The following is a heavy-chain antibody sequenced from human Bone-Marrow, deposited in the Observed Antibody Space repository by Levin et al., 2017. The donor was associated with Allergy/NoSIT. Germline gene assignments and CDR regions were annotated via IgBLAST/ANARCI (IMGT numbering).Heavy chain of an antibody. V-gene: IGHV4-31*03. J-gene: IGHJ4*02. D-gene: IGHD4-17*01. CDR2: ISYRGST. CDR1: GGSISSSGYH. Sequence: SQTLSLTCTVSGGSISSSGYHWTWIRQYPNKGLEWIGYISYRGSTYFNPSLKSRLTMSIDTSEQHFSLNLTSVSAADTAIYYCARLDGYSVDYWGQGALVTASS. CDR3: ARLDGYSVDY.